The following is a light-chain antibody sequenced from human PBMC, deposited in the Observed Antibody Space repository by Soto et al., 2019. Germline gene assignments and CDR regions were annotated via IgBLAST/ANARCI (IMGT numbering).Light chain of an antibody. Sequence: QSALTQPASVSGSPGQSITVSCTGTRSDIGGYSHVSWYQQHPGKVPKLIIYEVRNRPSGVSNRFSGSKSGNTASLTISGLQAEAEADYYCSSYTSSGTYVFGTGTKLTVL. V-gene: IGLV2-14*03. CDR2: EVR. CDR1: RSDIGGYSH. CDR3: SSYTSSGTYV. J-gene: IGLJ1*01.